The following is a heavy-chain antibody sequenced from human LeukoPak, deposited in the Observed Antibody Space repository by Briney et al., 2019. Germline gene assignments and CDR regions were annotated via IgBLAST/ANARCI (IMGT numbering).Heavy chain of an antibody. V-gene: IGHV3-30*18. CDR1: GFTFSSYG. D-gene: IGHD5-18*01. CDR2: ISYDGSNK. Sequence: GGSLRLSCAASGFTFSSYGMHWVRQAPGKGLEWVAVISYDGSNKYYADSVKSRFTISRDNSKNTLYLQMNSLRAEDTAVYYCAKPRQLWLSYGMDVWGQGTTVTVSS. J-gene: IGHJ6*02. CDR3: AKPRQLWLSYGMDV.